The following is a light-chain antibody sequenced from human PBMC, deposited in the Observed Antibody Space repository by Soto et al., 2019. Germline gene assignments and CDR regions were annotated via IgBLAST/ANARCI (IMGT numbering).Light chain of an antibody. V-gene: IGLV2-14*03. CDR1: GSDVGSYKY. Sequence: SALAQPASVSGSPGQSITISCTGTGSDVGSYKYVSWYQQHPGKAPKLIIFEVNNRPSGVSDRFSGSKSGNTASLIISGLQAADEADYYCASYTSISSLGVFGTGTKVTVL. J-gene: IGLJ1*01. CDR2: EVN. CDR3: ASYTSISSLGV.